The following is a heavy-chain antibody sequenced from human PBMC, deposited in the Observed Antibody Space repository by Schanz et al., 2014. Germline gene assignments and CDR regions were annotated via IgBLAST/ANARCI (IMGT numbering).Heavy chain of an antibody. D-gene: IGHD3-10*01. CDR2: ISGDAFNT. CDR1: GFRFSFYA. Sequence: EVQRAEEGGGLVQPGGSLRLSCAASGFRFSFYAMSWVRQAPGKGLEWVSAISGDAFNTHYAGSVRGRFTISRDNSKNTLYLQMNSLRADDTAVYYCAQQGEEGENWGQGTLGGVSS. CDR3: AQQGEEGEN. J-gene: IGHJ4*02. V-gene: IGHV3-23*04.